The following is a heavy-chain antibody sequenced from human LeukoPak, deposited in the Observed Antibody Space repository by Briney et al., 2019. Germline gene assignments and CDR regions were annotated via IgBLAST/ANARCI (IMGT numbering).Heavy chain of an antibody. CDR2: IYSGGGT. CDR1: GFTVRNTY. J-gene: IGHJ4*02. V-gene: IGHV3-53*01. Sequence: GGSLRLSCAASGFTVRNTYMSWVRQAPGKGLEWVSVIYSGGGTYYAESVKGRFTISRDNSKNTLYLQMKSLRAEDTAVYYCAKDGYSGGWYNYWGQGTLVTVSS. D-gene: IGHD6-19*01. CDR3: AKDGYSGGWYNY.